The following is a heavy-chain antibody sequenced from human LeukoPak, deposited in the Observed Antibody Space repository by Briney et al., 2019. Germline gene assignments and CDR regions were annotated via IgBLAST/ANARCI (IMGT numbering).Heavy chain of an antibody. D-gene: IGHD4-17*01. Sequence: GRSLRLSCTTSGFTFGDYAMSWVRQAPGKGLEWVGRIKRIIDGGTTDYAAPVKGRFTVSRDDSINTLYLQMSSLKTEDTAVYYCAAQGGSGDLRYWGRGTLVTVSS. CDR3: AAQGGSGDLRY. CDR2: IKRIIDGGTT. J-gene: IGHJ4*02. V-gene: IGHV3-15*01. CDR1: GFTFGDYA.